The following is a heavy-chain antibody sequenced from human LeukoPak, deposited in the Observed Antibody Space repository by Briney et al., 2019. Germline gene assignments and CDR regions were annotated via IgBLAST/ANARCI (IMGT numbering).Heavy chain of an antibody. CDR3: AKPISGGLAVTADWFHP. D-gene: IGHD6-19*01. CDR1: GFAFSVYA. CDR2: INANSGTT. V-gene: IGHV3-23*01. Sequence: GGSLRLSCAASGFAFSVYAMSWLRQPPGKGLEWVSTINANSGTTSYAASVRGRFSISRDNSKNTLYLQLNTLRADDTATYYCAKPISGGLAVTADWFHPWGQGTLVTVSS. J-gene: IGHJ5*01.